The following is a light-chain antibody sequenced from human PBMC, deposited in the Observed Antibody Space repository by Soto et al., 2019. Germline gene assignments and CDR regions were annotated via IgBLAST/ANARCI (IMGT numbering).Light chain of an antibody. CDR3: QQYSTYPWT. Sequence: DIQMTQSPSTLSASVGDRVTITCPASQSISSWLAWYQQKPGKAPKVLIFDASSLESGVPSRFSGSGSATEFTLTISSLQPDDFATYYCQQYSTYPWTFGQGTKV. CDR1: QSISSW. CDR2: DAS. V-gene: IGKV1-5*01. J-gene: IGKJ1*01.